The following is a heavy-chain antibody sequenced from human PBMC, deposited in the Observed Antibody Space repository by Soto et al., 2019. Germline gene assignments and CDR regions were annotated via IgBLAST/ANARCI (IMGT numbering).Heavy chain of an antibody. CDR2: IKRNGTVT. CDR1: GFTFSAFW. Sequence: EVQLVESGGGLVQPGESLRLSCAASGFTFSAFWMTWLRQAPGKGLEWVANIKRNGTVTHYGDSVEGRCTLSRDNAQNSLFLQLNSLRPKDTAMYYSARDLPPPGESFYDAFDVWGQGTVVTVSS. V-gene: IGHV3-7*05. J-gene: IGHJ3*01. CDR3: ARDLPPPGESFYDAFDV. D-gene: IGHD2-21*01.